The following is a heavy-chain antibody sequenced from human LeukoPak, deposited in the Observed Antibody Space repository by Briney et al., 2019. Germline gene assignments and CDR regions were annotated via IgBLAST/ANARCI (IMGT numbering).Heavy chain of an antibody. J-gene: IGHJ4*02. V-gene: IGHV1-46*01. CDR1: GYTFTSYY. CDR3: ARTYSSSDEFDY. CDR2: INPSGGST. D-gene: IGHD6-13*01. Sequence: ASVKVSCKASGYTFTSYYIHWVRQAPGQGLEWMGIINPSGGSTTYAQKFQGRVAMTRDTSTSRVYMEVSSLRSEDTAVYYCARTYSSSDEFDYWGQGTLVTVSS.